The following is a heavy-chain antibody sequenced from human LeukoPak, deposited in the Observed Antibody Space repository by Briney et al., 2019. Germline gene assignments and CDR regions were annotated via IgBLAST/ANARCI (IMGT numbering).Heavy chain of an antibody. J-gene: IGHJ4*02. CDR2: ISDTGDYT. Sequence: GGSLRLSCAASGFTFSSYAMNWVRQAPGKGLEWVSTISDTGDYTFYADSVKGRFSVSRDDSKNTLYLQMNSLRAEDTAVYYCAKKIVPTIGYSYFDYWGQGTLVTVSS. CDR3: AKKIVPTIGYSYFDY. D-gene: IGHD6-13*01. V-gene: IGHV3-23*01. CDR1: GFTFSSYA.